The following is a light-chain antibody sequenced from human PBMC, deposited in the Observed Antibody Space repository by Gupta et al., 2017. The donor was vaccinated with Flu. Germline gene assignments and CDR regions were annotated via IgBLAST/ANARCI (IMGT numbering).Light chain of an antibody. CDR1: SSDVGRSDY. CDR3: SSYTSSSTFYV. Sequence: QSALTQPASVSGSPGQSITISCTGTSSDVGRSDYVSLYRQDPGKAPKLVIYEVSNRPSGVSSRFSGSKSGNTASLTISGLQAEDETDYYCSSYTSSSTFYVFGSGTKVTVL. CDR2: EVS. J-gene: IGLJ1*01. V-gene: IGLV2-14*01.